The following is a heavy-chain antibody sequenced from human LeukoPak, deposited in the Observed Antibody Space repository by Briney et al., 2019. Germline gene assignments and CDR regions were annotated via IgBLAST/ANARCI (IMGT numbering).Heavy chain of an antibody. CDR3: PKDGGGPTTIVVGDFDY. Sequence: GGSLRLSCAASGFTFSSYAMTWVRQAPGKGLEWVSAISASGGSTHYADPVKGRFTISRDNSKNTVYLQMNSLRAEDPAVDYWPKDGGGPTTIVVGDFDYWGQGTQVTVSS. V-gene: IGHV3-23*01. CDR2: ISASGGST. CDR1: GFTFSSYA. J-gene: IGHJ4*02. D-gene: IGHD3-22*01.